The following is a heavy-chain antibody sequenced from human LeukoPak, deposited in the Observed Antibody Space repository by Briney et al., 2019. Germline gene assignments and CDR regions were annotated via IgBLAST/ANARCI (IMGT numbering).Heavy chain of an antibody. J-gene: IGHJ4*02. CDR3: TREGPDSSGYSFDY. CDR2: IYSGGTT. Sequence: GGSLRLSCAVSGFTVSTNYLSWVRQAPGKGLEWVSIIYSGGTTYYADSVKGRFTISRDNPKNTLYLQMNGLRAEDTAVYYCTREGPDSSGYSFDYWGRGTLVTVSS. V-gene: IGHV3-53*01. D-gene: IGHD3-22*01. CDR1: GFTVSTNY.